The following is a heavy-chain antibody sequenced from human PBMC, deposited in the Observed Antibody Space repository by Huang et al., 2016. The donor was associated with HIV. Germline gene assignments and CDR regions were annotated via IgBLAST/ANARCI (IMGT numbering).Heavy chain of an antibody. J-gene: IGHJ4*02. V-gene: IGHV1-46*01. CDR3: ARDRDFYDSSGYWGFNYFDY. Sequence: QVQLVQSGAEVKKPGASVKVSCKASGYAFTSYYMHWVRQAPGPGLEWMGIINPRDGSTSYAQKFQGRVTTTRDTSTNTGFMELSSLRSEDTAVYYCARDRDFYDSSGYWGFNYFDYWGQGTLVTVSS. D-gene: IGHD3-22*01. CDR1: GYAFTSYY. CDR2: INPRDGST.